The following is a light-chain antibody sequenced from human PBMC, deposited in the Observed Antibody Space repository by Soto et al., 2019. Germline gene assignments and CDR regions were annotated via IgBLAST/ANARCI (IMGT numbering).Light chain of an antibody. CDR3: QQYGSSPMYT. Sequence: EIVLTQSPGTLSLSPGERATLSCRASQSVTSSYSAWYQQKPGQAPRLVIHGTSTRATGVPDRFSGSGSGTNFTLTISRLEPEDFAVYYCQQYGSSPMYTFGQGTKLEIK. CDR1: QSVTSSY. J-gene: IGKJ2*01. V-gene: IGKV3-20*01. CDR2: GTS.